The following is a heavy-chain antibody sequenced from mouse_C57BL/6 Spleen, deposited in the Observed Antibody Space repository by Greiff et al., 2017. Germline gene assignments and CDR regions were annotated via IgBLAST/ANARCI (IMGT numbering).Heavy chain of an antibody. CDR1: GYAFTNYL. CDR3: ARGDDGSLDY. D-gene: IGHD1-1*01. V-gene: IGHV1-54*01. CDR2: INPGSGGT. Sequence: VQLQQSGAELVRPGTSVKVSCKASGYAFTNYLIAWVKQRPGQGLEWIGVINPGSGGTNYNEKFKGKATLTADKSYSTAYLQLSSLTSEDSAVYFCARGDDGSLDYWGQGTTLTVSS. J-gene: IGHJ2*01.